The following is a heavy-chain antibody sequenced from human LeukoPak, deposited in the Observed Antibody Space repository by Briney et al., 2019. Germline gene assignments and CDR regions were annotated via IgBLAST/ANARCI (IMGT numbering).Heavy chain of an antibody. Sequence: GGSLRLSCAASGFTFSSYSMNWVRQAPGKGLEWVSYISSSSSTIYYADPVKGRFTISRDNAKKSLYLQMNSLRAEDTAVYYCARDFWGAYRVDYFDYWGQGTLVTVSS. D-gene: IGHD3-3*01. CDR1: GFTFSSYS. J-gene: IGHJ4*02. V-gene: IGHV3-48*04. CDR3: ARDFWGAYRVDYFDY. CDR2: ISSSSSTI.